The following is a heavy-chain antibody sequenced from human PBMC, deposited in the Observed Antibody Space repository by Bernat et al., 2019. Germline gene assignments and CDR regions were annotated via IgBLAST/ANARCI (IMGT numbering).Heavy chain of an antibody. CDR2: IYHSGST. V-gene: IGHV4-4*02. Sequence: QVQLQESGPGLVKPSGTLSLTCAVSGGSISSSNWWSWVRQPPGKGLEWIGEIYHSGSTNYNPSLKSRVTISVDTSKNQFSLKLSSVTAADTAVYYCAVILGYCSGGSCYAFDYWGQGTLVTVSS. CDR3: AVILGYCSGGSCYAFDY. CDR1: GGSISSSNW. D-gene: IGHD2-15*01. J-gene: IGHJ4*02.